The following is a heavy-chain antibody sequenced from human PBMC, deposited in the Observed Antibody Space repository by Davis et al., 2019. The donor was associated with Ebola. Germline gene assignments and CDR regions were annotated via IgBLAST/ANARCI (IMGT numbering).Heavy chain of an antibody. V-gene: IGHV1-24*01. J-gene: IGHJ4*02. Sequence: AASVKVSCKVSDYTLREISMHWVRQAPGIGLEWMGSFDPEDDESIYAQKFQGRITMTEDTSTATAYMELSSLRYEDTAVYYCTVGGIGGMGDYWGQGTLVTVSS. D-gene: IGHD3-10*01. CDR1: DYTLREIS. CDR3: TVGGIGGMGDY. CDR2: FDPEDDES.